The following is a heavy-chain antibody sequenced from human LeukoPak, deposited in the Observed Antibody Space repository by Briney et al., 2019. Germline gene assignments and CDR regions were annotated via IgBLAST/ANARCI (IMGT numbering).Heavy chain of an antibody. Sequence: PSETLSLTCTVSGDSISSQYWSWIRRPPGKGLEWIGYSYYTGSTNYNPSLKSRITISVDTSKNQFPLKLSSVTAADTAVYYCTRVSRSEGRLPYYFDNWGQGTLVTVSS. CDR2: SYYTGST. V-gene: IGHV4-59*11. J-gene: IGHJ4*02. CDR1: GDSISSQY. CDR3: TRVSRSEGRLPYYFDN. D-gene: IGHD3-10*01.